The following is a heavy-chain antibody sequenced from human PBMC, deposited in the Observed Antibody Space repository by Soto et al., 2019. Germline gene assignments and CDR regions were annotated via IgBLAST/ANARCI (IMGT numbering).Heavy chain of an antibody. CDR3: ASQPDSGVLDY. CDR1: GGTFSSYT. CDR2: IIPILGIA. Sequence: QVQLVQSGAEVKKPGSSVKVSCKASGGTFSSYTISWVRQAPGQGLEWMGRIIPILGIANYAQKFQGRVTITADNSTSTAYMELSSLRSEDTAVYYCASQPDSGVLDYWGQGTLVTVSS. J-gene: IGHJ4*02. V-gene: IGHV1-69*02. D-gene: IGHD2-15*01.